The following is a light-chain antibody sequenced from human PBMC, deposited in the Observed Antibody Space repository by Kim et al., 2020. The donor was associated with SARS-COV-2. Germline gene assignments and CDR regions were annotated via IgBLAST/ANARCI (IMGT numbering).Light chain of an antibody. CDR2: LNSDGSH. V-gene: IGLV4-69*01. J-gene: IGLJ2*01. CDR1: SGHSSYA. Sequence: QPVLTQSPSASASLGASIKLTCILSSGHSSYAIAWHQQQPEKGPRYLMKLNSDGSHSKGDGIPDRFSGSSSGAERHLTISSLQSEDEADYYCQTWGTDTVVFGGGTQLTVL. CDR3: QTWGTDTVV.